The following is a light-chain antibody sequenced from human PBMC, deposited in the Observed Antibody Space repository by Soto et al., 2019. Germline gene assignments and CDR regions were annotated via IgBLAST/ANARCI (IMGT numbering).Light chain of an antibody. CDR3: QHDNSFPCT. V-gene: IGKV1-5*03. J-gene: IGKJ2*02. CDR1: ESISLW. Sequence: DIQMTQSPSTLSASVGDRVTITCRASESISLWLAWFQQKPGKAPKLLIYKASTLASGVPSRFSGSGSGTEFTLTIRSLQPDDFAVYYCQHDNSFPCTFGQGTKVEI. CDR2: KAS.